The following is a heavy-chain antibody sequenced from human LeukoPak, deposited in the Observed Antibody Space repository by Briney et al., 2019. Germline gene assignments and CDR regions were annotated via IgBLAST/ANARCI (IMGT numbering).Heavy chain of an antibody. CDR3: ARETPSRYFDY. J-gene: IGHJ4*02. CDR2: MNPNSGRT. CDR1: GYTLTSYD. V-gene: IGHV1-8*01. Sequence: ASVKVSCKASGYTLTSYDVNWVRQATGQGLEWMGWMNPNSGRTGYAQKFQGRVTITRNTSISTAYMELSSLRSEDTAVYFCARETPSRYFDYWGQGTPVTVSS. D-gene: IGHD4-23*01.